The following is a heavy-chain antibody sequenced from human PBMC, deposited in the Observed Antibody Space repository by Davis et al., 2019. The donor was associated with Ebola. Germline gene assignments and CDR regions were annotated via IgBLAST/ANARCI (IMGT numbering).Heavy chain of an antibody. J-gene: IGHJ4*02. CDR3: ARGKDGDYYFDY. D-gene: IGHD4-17*01. CDR2: IIPIFGAA. Sequence: SVKVSCKASGGTFSSYAISWVRQAPGQGLEWMGGIIPIFGAANYAQKFQGRVTITADESTSTAYMELSSLRSEDTAVYYCARGKDGDYYFDYWGQGTLVTVSS. CDR1: GGTFSSYA. V-gene: IGHV1-69*13.